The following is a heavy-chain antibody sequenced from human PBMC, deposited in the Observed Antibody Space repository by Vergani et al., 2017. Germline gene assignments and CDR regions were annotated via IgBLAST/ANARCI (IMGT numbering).Heavy chain of an antibody. D-gene: IGHD6-19*01. CDR1: GFTLSSYS. CDR2: ISGSISTI. Sequence: EVQLVESGGGLVQPGGSLRLSCAASGFTLSSYSMNWVRQAPGKGLKWVSYISGSISTIYYSDSVKGRFTISRENAKNSLYLQMNSLRDEETAVYYCARLSQWLVRGDFDYWGQGTLVTVAS. V-gene: IGHV3-48*02. J-gene: IGHJ4*02. CDR3: ARLSQWLVRGDFDY.